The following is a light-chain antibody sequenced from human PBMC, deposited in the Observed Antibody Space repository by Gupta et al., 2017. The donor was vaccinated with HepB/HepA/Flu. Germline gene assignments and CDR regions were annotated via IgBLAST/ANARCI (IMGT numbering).Light chain of an antibody. CDR3: STDAGIVV. V-gene: IGLV2-8*01. Sequence: SALTPTPSATGSPGQSVTISCTGTRSDVGGYNFVSWYQQHPGKAPKLMIDEASKRPSGVPDRFSGSKSGNTASLTVAGRQAEDEDDYYCSTDAGIVVFGGGTKLTVL. CDR2: EAS. J-gene: IGLJ2*01. CDR1: RSDVGGYNF.